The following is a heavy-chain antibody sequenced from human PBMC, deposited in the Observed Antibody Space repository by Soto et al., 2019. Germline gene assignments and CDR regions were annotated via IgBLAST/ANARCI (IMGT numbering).Heavy chain of an antibody. D-gene: IGHD3-10*01. CDR2: FIPILDRT. V-gene: IGHV1-69*04. CDR1: GGPFSSHS. J-gene: IGHJ4*02. CDR3: SLRGLAEDFYF. Sequence: QVLVVQSGAEVKNPGSSVRVSCKASGGPFSSHSITWVRQAPGQGLEWMGRFIPILDRTNHAQRFQGRVTFTADTSTSTAYIDLSGLGSQDAAIYYCSLRGLAEDFYFWGQGTQSTVSS.